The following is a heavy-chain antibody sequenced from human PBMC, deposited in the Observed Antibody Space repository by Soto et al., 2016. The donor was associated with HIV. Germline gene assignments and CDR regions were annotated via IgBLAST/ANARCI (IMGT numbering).Heavy chain of an antibody. D-gene: IGHD6-13*01. CDR2: ISGSGGST. CDR1: GFTFSSYA. CDR3: AKDPRGVQYSSSWYDY. Sequence: EVQLLESGGGLVQPGGSLRLSCAASGFTFSSYAMSWVRQAPGKGLEWVSAISGSGGSTYYADSVKGRFTISRDNSKNTLYLQMNSLRAEDTAVYYCAKDPRGVQYSSSWYDYWGQGTLVTVSS. V-gene: IGHV3-23*01. J-gene: IGHJ4*02.